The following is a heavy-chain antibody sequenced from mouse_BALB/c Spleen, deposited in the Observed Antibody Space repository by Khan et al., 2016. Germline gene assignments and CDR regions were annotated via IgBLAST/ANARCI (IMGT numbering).Heavy chain of an antibody. J-gene: IGHJ2*01. CDR1: GYSITSDYA. D-gene: IGHD1-1*01. CDR3: ARYYYGRSYYFDY. Sequence: EVQLQESGPGLVKPSQSLSLTCTVTGYSITSDYAWNWIRQFPGNKLEWMGYISYSGSTRYNPSFKSRISITRDKSKNQSFLQLNSVTTEDTATYYWARYYYGRSYYFDYGGQGTTLTVSS. CDR2: ISYSGST. V-gene: IGHV3-2*02.